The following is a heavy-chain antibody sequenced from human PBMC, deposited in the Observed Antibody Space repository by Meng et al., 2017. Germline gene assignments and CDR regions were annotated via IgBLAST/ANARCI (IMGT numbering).Heavy chain of an antibody. CDR1: GYTFTSYG. CDR2: INTNTGNP. Sequence: QVQRVQAGSELKKSEASVKVSCKASGYTFTSYGMNWVRQAPGQGLEWMGWINTNTGNPTYAQGFTGRFVFSLDTSVSTAYLQISSLEAEDTAVYFCARDNGANGFDYWGQGTLVTVSS. V-gene: IGHV7-4-1*02. J-gene: IGHJ4*02. D-gene: IGHD4/OR15-4a*01. CDR3: ARDNGANGFDY.